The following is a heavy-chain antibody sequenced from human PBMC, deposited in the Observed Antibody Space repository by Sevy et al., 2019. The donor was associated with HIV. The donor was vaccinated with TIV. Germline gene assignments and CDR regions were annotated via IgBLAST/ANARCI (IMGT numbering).Heavy chain of an antibody. Sequence: GGSLRLSCAASGFTFSGSAMHWVHQASGKGLEWVGRIRSKANSYATAYAESVKGRFTISRDDSKNTAYLQMNSLKTEDTAVSYCTSHDDGGYWGQGTLVTVSS. CDR1: GFTFSGSA. V-gene: IGHV3-73*01. J-gene: IGHJ4*02. D-gene: IGHD3-10*01. CDR3: TSHDDGGY. CDR2: IRSKANSYAT.